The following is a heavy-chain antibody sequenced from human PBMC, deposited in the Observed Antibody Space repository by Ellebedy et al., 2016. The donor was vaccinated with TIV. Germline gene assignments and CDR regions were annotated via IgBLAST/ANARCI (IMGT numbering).Heavy chain of an antibody. CDR3: ARDLGRRYFDF. V-gene: IGHV3-48*04. J-gene: IGHJ4*02. CDR2: IIDDGSTI. CDR1: GFTFSGYS. D-gene: IGHD3-16*01. Sequence: PGGSLRLSCAVSGFTFSGYSMYWVRQAPGRGLEWLSYIIDDGSTIYYAESVKGRFSISRYNAKNSLYLQMNSLRVEDTAVYYCARDLGRRYFDFWGQGTLVTVSS.